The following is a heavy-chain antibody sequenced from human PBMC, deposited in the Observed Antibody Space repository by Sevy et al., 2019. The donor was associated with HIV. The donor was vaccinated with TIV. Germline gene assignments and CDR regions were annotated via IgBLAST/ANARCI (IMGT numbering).Heavy chain of an antibody. V-gene: IGHV3-13*01. D-gene: IGHD5-18*01. CDR3: ARGMGHSYGPPARGFDP. CDR2: IGTAGDT. J-gene: IGHJ5*02. Sequence: GGSLRLSCVVSGFTFSEYDMHWVRQGAGKGLEWVSGIGTAGDTYYPGSVKGRFTISRENAENSLYLQVSSLRAGDTAVYYCARGMGHSYGPPARGFDPWGQGTLVTVSS. CDR1: GFTFSEYD.